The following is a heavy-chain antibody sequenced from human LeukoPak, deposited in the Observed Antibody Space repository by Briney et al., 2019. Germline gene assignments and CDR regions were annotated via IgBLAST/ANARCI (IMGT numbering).Heavy chain of an antibody. CDR3: AQGGSPGALDY. J-gene: IGHJ4*02. CDR2: IKQGGSEK. D-gene: IGHD2-15*01. CDR1: GFTYSRYW. V-gene: IGHV3-7*01. Sequence: GGSLRLSCAASGFTYSRYWMSWVRQAPGKGLEWVANIKQGGSEKYYVDSVKGRFTISRDNAKNSLYLQMNSLRAEDTAVYYCAQGGSPGALDYWGRGTLVTVSS.